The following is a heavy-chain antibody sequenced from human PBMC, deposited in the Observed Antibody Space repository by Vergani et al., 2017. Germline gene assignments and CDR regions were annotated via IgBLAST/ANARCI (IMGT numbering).Heavy chain of an antibody. Sequence: EVQLLESGGGLVQPGGSLRLSCAASGFTVSSNYMSWVRQAPGKGLEWVSVIYSGGSTYYADSVKGRFTSSRDNSKNTLYLQMNSLRAEDTAVYYCASLVGLYGSGTGAFDIWGEGTMVTVSS. CDR1: GFTVSSNY. CDR3: ASLVGLYGSGTGAFDI. V-gene: IGHV3-53*01. J-gene: IGHJ3*02. D-gene: IGHD3-10*01. CDR2: IYSGGST.